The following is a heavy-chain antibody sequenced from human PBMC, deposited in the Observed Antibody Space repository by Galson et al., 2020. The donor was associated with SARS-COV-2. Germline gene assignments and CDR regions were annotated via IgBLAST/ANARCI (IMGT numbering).Heavy chain of an antibody. Sequence: SETLSLTCTVSGGSINNFYWSWIRQSPGKRLEWIGYIHYGGSINYNPSLKSRVTMSVDRSRNQFSLKMTSVTAADTAVYYCVRQGSQWRLEGWFDPWGQGHLVTVSS. V-gene: IGHV4-59*08. J-gene: IGHJ5*02. CDR1: GGSINNFY. CDR3: VRQGSQWRLEGWFDP. CDR2: IHYGGSI. D-gene: IGHD3-10*01.